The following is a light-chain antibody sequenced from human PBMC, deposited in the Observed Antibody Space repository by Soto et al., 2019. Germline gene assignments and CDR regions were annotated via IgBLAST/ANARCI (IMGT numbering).Light chain of an antibody. CDR2: EVT. V-gene: IGLV2-14*01. CDR1: SSDVGAYNF. J-gene: IGLJ1*01. CDR3: SSYTSSNTPYV. Sequence: VLAQPASVSGSPGQSITISCTGSSSDVGAYNFVSWYQHHPGKAPKLILYEVTTRPSGVSSRFSGSKSGNTASLTISGLQADDEANYYCSSYTSSNTPYVFGTGTKVTVL.